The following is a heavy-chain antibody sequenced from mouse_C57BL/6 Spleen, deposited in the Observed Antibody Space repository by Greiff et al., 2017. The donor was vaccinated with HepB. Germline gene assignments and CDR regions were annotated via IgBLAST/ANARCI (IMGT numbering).Heavy chain of an antibody. D-gene: IGHD3-2*02. CDR3: ARDRDSSGCFDY. CDR1: GFTFSSYA. Sequence: EVQVVESGGGLVKPGGSLKLSCAASGFTFSSYAMSWVRQTPEKRLEWVATISDGGSYTYYPDNVKGRFTISRDNAKNNLYLQMSHLKSEDTAIYYCARDRDSSGCFDYWGQGTTLTVSS. V-gene: IGHV5-4*01. J-gene: IGHJ2*01. CDR2: ISDGGSYT.